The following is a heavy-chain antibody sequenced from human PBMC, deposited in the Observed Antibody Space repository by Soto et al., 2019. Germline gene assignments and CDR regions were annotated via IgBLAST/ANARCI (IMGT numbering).Heavy chain of an antibody. V-gene: IGHV3-30*18. Sequence: PGGSLRLSCAASGFTFSSYGIHWVRQAPGKGLEWVAVISYDGSNKYYADSVKGRFTISRDSSKNTLYLQMNSLRAEDTAVYYCAKDRVVQLWLPYYFDYWGQGPLVTVSS. J-gene: IGHJ4*02. CDR3: AKDRVVQLWLPYYFDY. CDR1: GFTFSSYG. CDR2: ISYDGSNK. D-gene: IGHD5-18*01.